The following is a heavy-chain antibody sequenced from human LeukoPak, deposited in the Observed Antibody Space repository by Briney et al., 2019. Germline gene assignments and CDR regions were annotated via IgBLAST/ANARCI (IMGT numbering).Heavy chain of an antibody. Sequence: GGSLRLSCAASGFTFSSYGMHWVRQAPGKGLEWVAVISYDGSNKYYADSVKGRFTISRDNAKNSLYLQMNSLRAEDTAVYYCASIRYGGYLDAFDIWGQGTMVTVSS. J-gene: IGHJ3*02. CDR1: GFTFSSYG. V-gene: IGHV3-30*03. CDR3: ASIRYGGYLDAFDI. D-gene: IGHD5-12*01. CDR2: ISYDGSNK.